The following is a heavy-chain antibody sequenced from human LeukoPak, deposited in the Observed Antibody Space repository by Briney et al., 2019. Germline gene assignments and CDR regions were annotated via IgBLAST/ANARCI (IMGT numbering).Heavy chain of an antibody. D-gene: IGHD6-13*01. V-gene: IGHV3-23*01. Sequence: GGSLRLSCAASGFTFSSYAMSWVRQAPGKGLEWVSAISGSGGSTYYADSVRGRFTISRDNSKNTLYLQMNSLRVEDTAVYYCARGGILSSSCGDFWGQGTLVTVSS. J-gene: IGHJ4*02. CDR3: ARGGILSSSCGDF. CDR2: ISGSGGST. CDR1: GFTFSSYA.